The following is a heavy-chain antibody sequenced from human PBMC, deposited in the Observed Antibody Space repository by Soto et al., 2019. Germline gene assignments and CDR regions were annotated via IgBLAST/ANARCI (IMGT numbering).Heavy chain of an antibody. CDR2: IYPGDSYP. Sequence: GESLKISCKGSGYSFTTYWIGWVRQMPGKGLEWMGIIYPGDSYPKYSPSFQGQVTISADKSISSTYLQWRSLKASDTAMYYCARRGPRVAAFAIWGQGTMVTVS. V-gene: IGHV5-51*01. D-gene: IGHD3-10*01. CDR3: ARRGPRVAAFAI. CDR1: GYSFTTYW. J-gene: IGHJ3*02.